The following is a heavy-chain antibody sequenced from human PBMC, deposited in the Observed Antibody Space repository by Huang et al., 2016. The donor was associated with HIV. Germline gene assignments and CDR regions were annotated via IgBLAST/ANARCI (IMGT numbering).Heavy chain of an antibody. CDR1: GYSFSSYW. CDR2: IFPDGSDT. Sequence: VQLVQSGAEVKKPGESLKISCKGSGYSFSSYWIAWLRQMPGKGLEWMGIIFPDGSDTTYSPSLEGQVTISADKSIGTAYLQWSSLKASDTAMYYCARRFSSSSGYFDYWGQGSLVTVSS. D-gene: IGHD6-6*01. V-gene: IGHV5-51*01. J-gene: IGHJ4*02. CDR3: ARRFSSSSGYFDY.